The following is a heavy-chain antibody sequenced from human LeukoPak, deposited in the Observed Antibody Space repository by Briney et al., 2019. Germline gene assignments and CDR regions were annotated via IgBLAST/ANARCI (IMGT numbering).Heavy chain of an antibody. D-gene: IGHD1-1*01. J-gene: IGHJ3*02. Sequence: SETLSLTCTVSGGSISSGDYYWRWIRQPPGKGLEWIGYIYYSGSTYYNPSLKSRVTISVDTSKNQFSLKLSSVTAADTAVYYCARDLEGDAFDIWGQGTMVTVSS. CDR3: ARDLEGDAFDI. CDR1: GGSISSGDYY. V-gene: IGHV4-30-4*01. CDR2: IYYSGST.